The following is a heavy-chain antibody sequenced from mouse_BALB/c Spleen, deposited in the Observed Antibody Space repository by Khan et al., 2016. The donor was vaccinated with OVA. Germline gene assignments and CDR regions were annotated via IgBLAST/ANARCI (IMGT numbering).Heavy chain of an antibody. D-gene: IGHD4-1*01. V-gene: IGHV2-9*02. CDR1: GFSLTTYG. J-gene: IGHJ3*01. Sequence: VQLQESGPGLVAPSQSLSITCTVSGFSLTTYGVHWVRQPPGKGLEWLGVIWTGGDTNYNSALMSRLNIRKDNSKSQVFLKMNSLQTADTAMYDCARRNWDGFVIWGQGTLVTVSA. CDR3: ARRNWDGFVI. CDR2: IWTGGDT.